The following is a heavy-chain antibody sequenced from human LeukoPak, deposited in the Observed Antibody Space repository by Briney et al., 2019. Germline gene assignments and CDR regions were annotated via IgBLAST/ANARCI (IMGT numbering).Heavy chain of an antibody. V-gene: IGHV3-23*01. D-gene: IGHD3-22*01. CDR2: ISGSGGST. Sequence: GGSLRLSCAASGFTFSSYAMSWVREAPGKGLEWVSAISGSGGSTYYADSVKGRFTISRDNSKNPLYLQMNSLRAEDTAVYYCAKSHDSSGYYPEYYFDYWGQGTLVTVSS. CDR3: AKSHDSSGYYPEYYFDY. J-gene: IGHJ4*02. CDR1: GFTFSSYA.